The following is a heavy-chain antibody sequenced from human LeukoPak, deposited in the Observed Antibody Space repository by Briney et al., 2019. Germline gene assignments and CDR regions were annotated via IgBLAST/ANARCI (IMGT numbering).Heavy chain of an antibody. Sequence: SETLSLTRAVYGGSFSGYYWSWIRQPPGKGLEWIGEIDHSGSTNYNPSLKSRVTISVDTSKNQFSLKLSSVTAADTAVYYCASGGWYVDYWGQGTLVTVSS. CDR2: IDHSGST. D-gene: IGHD6-19*01. CDR3: ASGGWYVDY. J-gene: IGHJ4*02. CDR1: GGSFSGYY. V-gene: IGHV4-34*01.